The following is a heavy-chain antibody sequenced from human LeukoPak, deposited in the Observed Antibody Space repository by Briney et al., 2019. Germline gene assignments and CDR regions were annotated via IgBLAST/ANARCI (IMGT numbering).Heavy chain of an antibody. CDR3: AREGHYDSSGYPLFDY. CDR2: INPNSGGT. Sequence: GASVKVSCKASGYTFTGYYMHWVGQAPGQGGEGMGWINPNSGGTNYAQKFQGRVTMTRDTSISTAYMELSRLRSDDTAVYYCAREGHYDSSGYPLFDYWGQGTLVTVSS. V-gene: IGHV1-2*02. CDR1: GYTFTGYY. D-gene: IGHD3-22*01. J-gene: IGHJ4*02.